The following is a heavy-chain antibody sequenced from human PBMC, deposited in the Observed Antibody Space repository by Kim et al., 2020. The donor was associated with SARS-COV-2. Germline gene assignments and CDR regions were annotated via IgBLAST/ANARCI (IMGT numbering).Heavy chain of an antibody. Sequence: KSRGTISVDTSKNQFALKLSSVTAADTAVYYCARDRGLWFGELLSNWFDPWGQGTLVTVSS. V-gene: IGHV4-39*06. D-gene: IGHD3-10*01. CDR3: ARDRGLWFGELLSNWFDP. J-gene: IGHJ5*02.